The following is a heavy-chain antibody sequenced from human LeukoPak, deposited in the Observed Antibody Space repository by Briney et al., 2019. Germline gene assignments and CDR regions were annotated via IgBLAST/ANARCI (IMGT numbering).Heavy chain of an antibody. J-gene: IGHJ4*02. Sequence: TGGSLRLSCAASGFTFTNAWMNWVRQAPGKGLEWVGRIRSRIDGGTTDYAAPVKGRFTISRDDSKSTLYLQMNSLETEDSAVYYCTTGSYASDYWGQGTLVTVSS. CDR3: TTGSYASDY. CDR1: GFTFTNAW. CDR2: IRSRIDGGTT. V-gene: IGHV3-15*01. D-gene: IGHD1-26*01.